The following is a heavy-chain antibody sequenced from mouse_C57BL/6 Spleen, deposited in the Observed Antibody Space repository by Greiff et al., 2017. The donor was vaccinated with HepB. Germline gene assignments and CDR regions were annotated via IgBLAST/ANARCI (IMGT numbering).Heavy chain of an antibody. J-gene: IGHJ3*01. D-gene: IGHD1-1*01. CDR3: ASSYYYGSSPFAY. Sequence: EVQLQQSGPELVKPGASVKISCKASGYSFTDYNMNWVKQSNGKSLEWIGVINPNYGTSSYNQKFKGKATLTVDQSSSTAYMQLNSLTSEDSAVYYCASSYYYGSSPFAYWGQGTLVTVSA. CDR2: INPNYGTS. V-gene: IGHV1-39*01. CDR1: GYSFTDYN.